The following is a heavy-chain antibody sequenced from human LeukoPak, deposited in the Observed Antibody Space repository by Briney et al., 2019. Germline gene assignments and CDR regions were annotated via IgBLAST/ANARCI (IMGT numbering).Heavy chain of an antibody. D-gene: IGHD6-19*01. Sequence: GGSLRLSCAASGFTFSNYAMSWVRQAPGKGLEWASAISGSGGGTYYADSVKGRFTISRDNSKNTLYLQMNSLRVEDTAVYYCATATVAGRGYYFDYWGQGTLVTVSS. CDR3: ATATVAGRGYYFDY. V-gene: IGHV3-23*01. CDR2: ISGSGGGT. CDR1: GFTFSNYA. J-gene: IGHJ4*02.